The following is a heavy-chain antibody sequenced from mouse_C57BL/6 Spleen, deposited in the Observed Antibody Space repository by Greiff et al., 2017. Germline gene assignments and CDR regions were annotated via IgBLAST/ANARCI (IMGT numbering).Heavy chain of an antibody. J-gene: IGHJ1*03. D-gene: IGHD4-1*01. V-gene: IGHV1-80*01. CDR3: GRRGLGRGWYFDV. CDR2: IYPGDGDT. Sequence: VQLQQSGAELVKPGASVKISCKASGYAFSSYWMDWVKQRPGKGLEWIGQIYPGDGDTNYNGKFKGKATLTADKSSSTAYMQLSSLTSEDSAVYVCGRRGLGRGWYFDVWGTGTTVTV. CDR1: GYAFSSYW.